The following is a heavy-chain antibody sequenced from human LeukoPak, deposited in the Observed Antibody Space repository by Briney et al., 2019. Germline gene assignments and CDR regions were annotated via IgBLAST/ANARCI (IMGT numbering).Heavy chain of an antibody. V-gene: IGHV3-30*02. Sequence: PGGSLRLSCAASGFPFSIYSMNWVRQAPGKGLEWVTFIQYDGSKKYYADSVKGRFTISRDNSKNTLYLEMNSLRAEDTAVYYCAKDIGSYYDYWGQGILVTVSS. CDR2: IQYDGSKK. D-gene: IGHD3-10*01. J-gene: IGHJ4*02. CDR3: AKDIGSYYDY. CDR1: GFPFSIYS.